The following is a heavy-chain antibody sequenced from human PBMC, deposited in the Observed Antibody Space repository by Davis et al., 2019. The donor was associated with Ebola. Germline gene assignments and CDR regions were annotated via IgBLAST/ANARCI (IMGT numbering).Heavy chain of an antibody. V-gene: IGHV4-34*01. CDR3: ARVDYDFWSGYYTGNWFDP. CDR2: INHSGST. CDR1: GGSFSGYY. Sequence: MPSETLSLTCAVYGGSFSGYYWSWIRQPPGKGLEWIGEINHSGSTNYNPSLKSRVTRSVDTSKNQFSLKLSSVTAADTAVYYCARVDYDFWSGYYTGNWFDPWGQGTLVTVSS. D-gene: IGHD3-3*01. J-gene: IGHJ5*02.